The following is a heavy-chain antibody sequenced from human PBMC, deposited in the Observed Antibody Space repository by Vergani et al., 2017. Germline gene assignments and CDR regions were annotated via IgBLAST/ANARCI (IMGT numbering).Heavy chain of an antibody. J-gene: IGHJ6*03. CDR2: ISYDGSNK. V-gene: IGHV3-30*18. Sequence: QVQLVESGGGVFQPGRSLRLSCAASGFTFSSYGMHWVRQAPGKGLEWVAVISYDGSNKYYADSVKGRFTISRDNSKNTLYLQMNSLRAEDTAVYYCAKDRSRVYYYYYIDVWGKGTTVTVSS. CDR1: GFTFSSYG. CDR3: AKDRSRVYYYYYIDV. D-gene: IGHD2-15*01.